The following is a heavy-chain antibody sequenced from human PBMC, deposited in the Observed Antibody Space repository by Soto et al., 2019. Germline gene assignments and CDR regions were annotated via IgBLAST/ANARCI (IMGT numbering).Heavy chain of an antibody. V-gene: IGHV3-9*01. CDR2: INWKSDI. D-gene: IGHD3-16*01. CDR1: GFTLDDNA. J-gene: IGHJ4*02. Sequence: SLRLFWADSGFTLDDNAMHWVRQAPEKGLELVSGINWKSDIGYADSVKGRFTISIDNAENSLYLQMNSLRAEDTALYYCAISQDRGGRTTFIDWGQGMQVTGPS. CDR3: AISQDRGGRTTFID.